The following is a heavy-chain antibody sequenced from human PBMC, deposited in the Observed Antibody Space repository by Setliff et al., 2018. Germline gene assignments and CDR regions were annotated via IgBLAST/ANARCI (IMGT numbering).Heavy chain of an antibody. CDR1: GFTVSSNY. CDR3: AKDSSGRDAFDI. CDR2: IYSGGST. D-gene: IGHD2-15*01. V-gene: IGHV3-66*02. Sequence: GGSLRLSCAVSGFTVSSNYMSWVRQAPGKGLEWVSVIYSGGSTYYTDSVKGRFTISRDNSKNTLYLQMNSLRAEDTAVYYCAKDSSGRDAFDIWGQGTLVTVS. J-gene: IGHJ3*02.